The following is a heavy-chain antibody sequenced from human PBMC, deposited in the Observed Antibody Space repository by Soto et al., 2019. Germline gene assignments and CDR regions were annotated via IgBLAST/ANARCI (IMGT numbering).Heavy chain of an antibody. J-gene: IGHJ5*02. CDR2: IEGSGEIT. Sequence: GGSLRLSCAASGFMFSTTEMSWVRQAPGKGLEWLTTIEGSGEITYYADSVKGRFTISRDNSKSTVYLQMDSLTADDTAVYFCVKNSGWFNTWGQGTPVTVSS. CDR3: VKNSGWFNT. V-gene: IGHV3-23*01. D-gene: IGHD3-10*01. CDR1: GFMFSTTE.